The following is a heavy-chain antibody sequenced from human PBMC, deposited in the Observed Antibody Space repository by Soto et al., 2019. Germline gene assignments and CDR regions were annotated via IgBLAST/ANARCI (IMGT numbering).Heavy chain of an antibody. CDR2: IYYSGST. D-gene: IGHD3-10*01. V-gene: IGHV4-30-4*01. CDR1: GGSISSGDYY. Sequence: PSETLSLTCTVSGGSISSGDYYWSWIRQPPGKGLEWIGYIYYSGSTYYSPSLKSRVTISVDTSKNQFSLKLSSVTAADTAVYYCAREYGSGSYYNLGYYYYYGMGVWGQGTTVTVSS. J-gene: IGHJ6*02. CDR3: AREYGSGSYYNLGYYYYYGMGV.